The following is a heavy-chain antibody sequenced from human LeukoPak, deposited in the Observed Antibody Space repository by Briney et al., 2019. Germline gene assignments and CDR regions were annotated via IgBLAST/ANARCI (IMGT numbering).Heavy chain of an antibody. Sequence: PGGSLRLSCAASGFTVSSNYMSWVRPAPGKGLEWVSVIYSGGSTYYADSVKGRFTISRDNSKNTLYLQMNSRRAEDTAVYYCARERAHYYDSSGYDYFDYWGQGTLVTVSS. D-gene: IGHD3-22*01. CDR3: ARERAHYYDSSGYDYFDY. CDR2: IYSGGST. CDR1: GFTVSSNY. J-gene: IGHJ4*02. V-gene: IGHV3-66*01.